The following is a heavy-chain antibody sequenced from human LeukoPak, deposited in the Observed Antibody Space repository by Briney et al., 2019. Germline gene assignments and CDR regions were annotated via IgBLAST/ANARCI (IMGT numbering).Heavy chain of an antibody. CDR2: IHYSGST. CDR3: ARVRDRSGYFYDFDY. J-gene: IGHJ4*02. CDR1: GGSINSYY. V-gene: IGHV4-59*01. D-gene: IGHD3-22*01. Sequence: SETLSLTCTVSGGSINSYYWSWIRQPPGKGLEWIGYIHYSGSTNYNPSLKSRVTISVDTSKNQFSLKLSSVTAADTDVYYCARVRDRSGYFYDFDYWGQGTLVTVSS.